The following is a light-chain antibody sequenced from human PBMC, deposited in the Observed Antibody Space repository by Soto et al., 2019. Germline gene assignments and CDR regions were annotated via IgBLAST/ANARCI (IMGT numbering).Light chain of an antibody. CDR1: QGISNN. J-gene: IGKJ3*01. CDR3: QKGLT. Sequence: DIQMTQSPSSLSASVGDRVTITCRASQGISNNLAWYQQKPGKHPNLLIYAASTLQSGVPSRFSGSGSGTDFTLTISSMQPEDVATYYCQKGLTFGFGTKVDIK. V-gene: IGKV1-27*01. CDR2: AAS.